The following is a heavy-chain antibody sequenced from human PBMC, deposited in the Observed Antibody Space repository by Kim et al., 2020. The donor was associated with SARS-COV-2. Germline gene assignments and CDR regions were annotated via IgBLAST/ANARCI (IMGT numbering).Heavy chain of an antibody. CDR3: ARARCCSS. Sequence: GGSLRLSCAASGFNFNIYGMSWVRQAPGKGLEWLSNIKEDGSEKYYVDSVKGRFTISRDNTKNSLFLQMNSLRAEDTAVYYCARARCCSSWGQGTLVTVS. D-gene: IGHD2-21*02. CDR1: GFNFNIYG. CDR2: IKEDGSEK. J-gene: IGHJ1*01. V-gene: IGHV3-7*03.